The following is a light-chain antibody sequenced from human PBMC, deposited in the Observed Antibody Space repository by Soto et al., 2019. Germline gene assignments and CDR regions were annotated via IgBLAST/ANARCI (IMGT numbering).Light chain of an antibody. V-gene: IGLV2-11*01. Sequence: QSAVTQPRSVSGSPGQSVTISCTGTSSDVGYYHFVSWYQQHPGKGPKLIIYEDTERPSGVPQRFSASKSGNTAFLTISGLQVEDEADYFCCSYAGSYVWLFGGGTKLTVL. CDR1: SSDVGYYHF. J-gene: IGLJ3*02. CDR2: EDT. CDR3: CSYAGSYVWL.